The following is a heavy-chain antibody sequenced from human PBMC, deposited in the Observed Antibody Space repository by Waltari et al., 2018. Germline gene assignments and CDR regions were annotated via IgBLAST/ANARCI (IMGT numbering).Heavy chain of an antibody. CDR3: AKDAFGNTYVDH. CDR2: IWFDGGQT. Sequence: QAQLVESGGGVVQPGMSLRLSCTGTGLSIRSYGMHWVRQAPGKGLGWVELIWFDGGQTYYADSVRGRFTISRDNSKNTLYLDMNSLKLNDTAIYYCAKDAFGNTYVDHWGQGTLVTVAS. V-gene: IGHV3-33*06. CDR1: GLSIRSYG. D-gene: IGHD3-10*01. J-gene: IGHJ4*02.